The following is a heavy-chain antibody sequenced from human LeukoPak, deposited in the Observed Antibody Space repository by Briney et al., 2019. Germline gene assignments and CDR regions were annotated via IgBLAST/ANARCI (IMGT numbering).Heavy chain of an antibody. V-gene: IGHV4-34*01. Sequence: SETLSLTCAVYGGSFSGYYWSWIRQPPGKGLEWIGEINHSGSTNYNPSLKSRVTISVDTSKNQFSLKLSSVTAADTAVYYCARGRYYGSGRPFDYWGQGTLVTVSS. D-gene: IGHD3-10*01. CDR2: INHSGST. CDR3: ARGRYYGSGRPFDY. J-gene: IGHJ4*02. CDR1: GGSFSGYY.